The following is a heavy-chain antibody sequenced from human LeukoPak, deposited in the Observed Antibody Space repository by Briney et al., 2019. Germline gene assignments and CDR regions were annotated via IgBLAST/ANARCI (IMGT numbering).Heavy chain of an antibody. Sequence: GGSLRLSCAASGYTFSRYWMHWVRQGPGKGLVWVSRINEDGGSTSYAESVRGRFTISRDNAKNTLYLQMNSLRAEDAAVYYCTTDTFGARDSWGQGTLVTVSS. V-gene: IGHV3-74*01. CDR1: GYTFSRYW. J-gene: IGHJ4*02. CDR2: INEDGGST. CDR3: TTDTFGARDS. D-gene: IGHD3-10*01.